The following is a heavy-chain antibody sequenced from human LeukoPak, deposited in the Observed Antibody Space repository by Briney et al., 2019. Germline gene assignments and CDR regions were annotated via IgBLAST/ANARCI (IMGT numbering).Heavy chain of an antibody. Sequence: GASVKVSCKDSGYTFTSYAMHWVRQAPGQRLEWMGWINAGNGNTKYSQKFQGWVTMTRDTSISTAYMELSRLRSDDTAVYYCARGRYYYDSSGYDYWGQGTLVTVSS. J-gene: IGHJ4*02. CDR3: ARGRYYYDSSGYDY. CDR2: INAGNGNT. D-gene: IGHD3-22*01. CDR1: GYTFTSYA. V-gene: IGHV1-3*01.